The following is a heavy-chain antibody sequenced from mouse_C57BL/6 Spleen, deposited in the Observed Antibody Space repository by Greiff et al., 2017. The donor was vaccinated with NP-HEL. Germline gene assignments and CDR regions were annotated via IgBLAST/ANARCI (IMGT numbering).Heavy chain of an antibody. J-gene: IGHJ2*01. D-gene: IGHD1-1*01. CDR2: ISSGSSTI. V-gene: IGHV5-17*01. Sequence: EVKLVVSGGGLVKPGGSLKLSCAASGFTFSDYGMHWVRQAPEKGLEWVAYISSGSSTIYYADTVKGRFTISRDNAKNTLFLQMTSLRSEDTAMYYCARGITTVVATPGYWGQGTTLTVSS. CDR3: ARGITTVVATPGY. CDR1: GFTFSDYG.